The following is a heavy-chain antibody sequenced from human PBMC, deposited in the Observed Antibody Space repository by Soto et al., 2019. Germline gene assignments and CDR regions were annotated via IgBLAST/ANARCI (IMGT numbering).Heavy chain of an antibody. J-gene: IGHJ5*02. CDR2: INTGNGNT. V-gene: IGHV1-3*04. D-gene: IGHD5-12*01. CDR3: XXAIXGXVT. CDR1: GITYTTYA. Sequence: QVQLVQSGAEVKKPGASVKVSCKASGITYTTYAIHWVRQAPGQGLEWMGWINTGNGNTRYSQRFPGRVTLTTDTYASTAYMDLSSLTSEDTXVXXCXXAIXGXVTWGQGTLITVSS.